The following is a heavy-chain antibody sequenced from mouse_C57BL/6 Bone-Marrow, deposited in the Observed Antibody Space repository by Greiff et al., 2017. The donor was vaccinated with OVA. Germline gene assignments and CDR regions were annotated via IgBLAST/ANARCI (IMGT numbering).Heavy chain of an antibody. CDR1: GYTFTSYW. V-gene: IGHV1-50*01. Sequence: VQLQQPGAELVKPGASVKLSCKASGYTFTSYWMQWVKQRPGQGLEWIGEIDPSDSYTNYNQKFKGKATLIVDTSSSTAYMQLSSLTSEDSAVYYCARSPYYYAMDYWGQGTSVTVSS. CDR3: ARSPYYYAMDY. J-gene: IGHJ4*01. CDR2: IDPSDSYT.